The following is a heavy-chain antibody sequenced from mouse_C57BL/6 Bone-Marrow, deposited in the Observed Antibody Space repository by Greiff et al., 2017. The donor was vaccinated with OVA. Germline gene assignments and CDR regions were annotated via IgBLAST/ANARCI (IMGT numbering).Heavy chain of an antibody. D-gene: IGHD4-1*01. CDR1: GFTFSDYY. CDR3: ARTNWDDWYFDV. Sequence: EVKLMESGGGLVQPGGSLKLSCAASGFTFSDYYMYWVRQTPEKRLEWVAYISNGGGSTYYPDTVKGRFTISRDNAKNTLYLQMSRLKSEDTAMYYCARTNWDDWYFDVWGTGTTVTVSS. CDR2: ISNGGGST. V-gene: IGHV5-12*01. J-gene: IGHJ1*03.